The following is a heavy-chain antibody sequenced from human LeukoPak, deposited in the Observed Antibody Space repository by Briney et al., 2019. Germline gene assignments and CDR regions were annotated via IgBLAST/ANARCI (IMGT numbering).Heavy chain of an antibody. J-gene: IGHJ2*01. CDR3: ARDSFGGHSSGWYGPYWYFDL. V-gene: IGHV3-48*03. CDR1: GFTFSSYE. Sequence: GGSLRLSCAASGFTFSSYEMNWVRQAPGKGLEWVSYISSSGSTIYYADSVKGRFTISRDNAKNSLYLQMNSLRAEDTAVYYCARDSFGGHSSGWYGPYWYFDLWGRGTLVTVSS. CDR2: ISSSGSTI. D-gene: IGHD6-19*01.